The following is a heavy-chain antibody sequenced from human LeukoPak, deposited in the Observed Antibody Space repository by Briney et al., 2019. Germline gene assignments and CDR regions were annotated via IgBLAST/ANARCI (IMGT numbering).Heavy chain of an antibody. CDR1: GFTFSSFA. V-gene: IGHV3-23*01. CDR2: IGNSVGRT. CDR3: AERVGGVTNYYYMDV. J-gene: IGHJ6*03. D-gene: IGHD3-16*01. Sequence: GGPLRLSCAPSGFTFSSFAVNWVRQAPGKEVEWVSGIGNSVGRTFYADSVKGRFTLSRHNSHNTLYPQMNSLRGPDPAVYFFAERVGGVTNYYYMDVWAKGTTVTVSS.